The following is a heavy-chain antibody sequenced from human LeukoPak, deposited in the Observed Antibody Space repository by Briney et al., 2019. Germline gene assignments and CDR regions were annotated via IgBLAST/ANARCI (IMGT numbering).Heavy chain of an antibody. CDR3: ARVRTLRYFDWRYGMDV. CDR1: GFTFSSYA. D-gene: IGHD3-9*01. CDR2: ISYDGSNK. V-gene: IGHV3-30*04. Sequence: GGSLRLSCAASGFTFSSYAMHWVRQAPGKGLEWVAVISYDGSNKYYADSVKGRFTISRDNSKNTLYLQMNSLRAEDTAVYYCARVRTLRYFDWRYGMDVRGQGTTVTVSS. J-gene: IGHJ6*02.